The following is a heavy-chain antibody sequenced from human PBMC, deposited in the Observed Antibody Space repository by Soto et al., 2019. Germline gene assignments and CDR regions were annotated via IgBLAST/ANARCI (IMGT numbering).Heavy chain of an antibody. V-gene: IGHV4-31*03. CDR1: GGSISSGGYY. J-gene: IGHJ5*02. CDR3: ARTVVVIPHRLENWFDP. D-gene: IGHD2-21*01. Sequence: PSETLSLTCTVSGGSISSGGYYWSWIRQHPGKGLEWIGYIYYSGSTYYNPSLKSRVTISVDTSKNQFSLKLSSVTAADTAVYYCARTVVVIPHRLENWFDPWGQGTLVTVSS. CDR2: IYYSGST.